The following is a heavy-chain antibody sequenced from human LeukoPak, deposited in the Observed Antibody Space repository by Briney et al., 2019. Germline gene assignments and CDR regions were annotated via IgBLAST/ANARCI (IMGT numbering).Heavy chain of an antibody. D-gene: IGHD3-16*02. CDR1: GGSFSGYY. CDR3: AITTRLRLGELSLNY. J-gene: IGHJ4*02. CDR2: INHSGST. Sequence: SETLSLTCAVYGGSFSGYYWSWIRQPPGKGLEWIGEINHSGSTNYNPSLKSRVTISVDTSKNQFSLKLSSVTAADTAVYYCAITTRLRLGELSLNYWGQGTLVTVSS. V-gene: IGHV4-34*01.